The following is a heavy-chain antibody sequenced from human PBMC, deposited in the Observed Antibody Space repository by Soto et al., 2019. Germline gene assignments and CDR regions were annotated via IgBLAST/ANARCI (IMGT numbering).Heavy chain of an antibody. CDR3: ARGWGYCSGGSCYSGWFDP. Sequence: QVQLQQWGAGLLKPSETLSLTCAVYGGSFSGYYWSWIRQPPGKGLEWIGGINHSGSTNYNPSLKSRVTISVDTSKNQFSLKLSSVTAADTAVYYCARGWGYCSGGSCYSGWFDPWGQGTLVTVSS. D-gene: IGHD2-15*01. J-gene: IGHJ5*02. CDR2: INHSGST. V-gene: IGHV4-34*01. CDR1: GGSFSGYY.